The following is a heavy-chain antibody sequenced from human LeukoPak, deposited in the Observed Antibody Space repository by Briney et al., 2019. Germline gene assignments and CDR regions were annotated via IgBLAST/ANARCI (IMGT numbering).Heavy chain of an antibody. V-gene: IGHV1-18*01. CDR1: GYTFSNYG. Sequence: EASVKVSCKASGYTFSNYGISWVRQAPGQGLEWMGWISAYNGNTNYAQKVQGRVTMTTDTSTSTAHMELRSLRSDDTAVYYCARIGNTPPGGYYGYWGQGTLVTVSS. D-gene: IGHD3-10*01. CDR2: ISAYNGNT. J-gene: IGHJ4*02. CDR3: ARIGNTPPGGYYGY.